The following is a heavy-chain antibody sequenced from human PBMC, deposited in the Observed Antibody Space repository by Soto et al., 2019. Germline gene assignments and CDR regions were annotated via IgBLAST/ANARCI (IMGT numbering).Heavy chain of an antibody. CDR3: ARVSSSRDSSSWFFDY. CDR2: IWYDGSNK. CDR1: GFTFSSYG. V-gene: IGHV3-33*01. D-gene: IGHD6-13*01. Sequence: GGSLRLSCAASGFTFSSYGMHWVRQAPGKGLEWVAVIWYDGSNKYYADSVKGRFTISRDNSKNTLYLQMNSLRAEDTAVYYCARVSSSRDSSSWFFDYWGQGTLVTVSS. J-gene: IGHJ4*02.